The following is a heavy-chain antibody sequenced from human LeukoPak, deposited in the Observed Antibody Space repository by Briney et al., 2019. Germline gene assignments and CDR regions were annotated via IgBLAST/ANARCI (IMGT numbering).Heavy chain of an antibody. Sequence: GASVKVSCKASGYTFTDYYMHWVRQAPGQGLEWMGWINPNSGGTNYAQKFQGRVTMTRDTSITTAYMDLSSLRSGDTAVYYCARPRTTVLTPLNYWGQGALVTVSS. CDR2: INPNSGGT. J-gene: IGHJ4*02. CDR1: GYTFTDYY. CDR3: ARPRTTVLTPLNY. D-gene: IGHD4-23*01. V-gene: IGHV1-2*02.